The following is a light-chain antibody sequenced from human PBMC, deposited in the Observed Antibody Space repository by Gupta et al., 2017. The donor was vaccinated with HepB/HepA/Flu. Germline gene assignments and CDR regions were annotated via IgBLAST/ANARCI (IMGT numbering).Light chain of an antibody. J-gene: IGLJ2*01. CDR3: SSKDNTGQRL. CDR1: ILPRKY. CDR2: EDR. V-gene: IGLV3-10*01. Sequence: YELTQPPSVSVSPGQTARMTCSGDILPRKYAYWYHQKPGHAPLLVSYEDRKRPAGIPEIVAASSSGTVAILNTSGAQVEDEGYYYCSSKDNTGQRLFGGGTNLSVL.